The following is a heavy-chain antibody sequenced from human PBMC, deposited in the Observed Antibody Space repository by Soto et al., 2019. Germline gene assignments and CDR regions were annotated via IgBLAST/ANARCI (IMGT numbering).Heavy chain of an antibody. J-gene: IGHJ5*02. CDR3: ARVYSSSPEHPYNWFDP. CDR1: GFTFSSYW. Sequence: GGSLRLSCAASGFTFSSYWMHWVRQAPGKGLVWVSRINSDGSSTSYADSVKGRFTISRDNAKNTLYLQMNSLRAEDTAVYYCARVYSSSPEHPYNWFDPWGQGTLVTVSS. D-gene: IGHD6-13*01. CDR2: INSDGSST. V-gene: IGHV3-74*01.